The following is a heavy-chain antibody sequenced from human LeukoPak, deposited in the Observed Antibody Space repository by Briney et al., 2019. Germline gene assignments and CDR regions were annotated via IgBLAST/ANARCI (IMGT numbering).Heavy chain of an antibody. Sequence: SETLSLTCTVSGGSISSYYWSWIRQPPGKGLEWIGYIYYSGSTYYNPSLKSRVTISVDTSKNQFSLKLSSVTAADTAVYYCASSIAAAYNWFDPWGQGTLVTVSS. CDR3: ASSIAAAYNWFDP. CDR2: IYYSGST. D-gene: IGHD6-13*01. CDR1: GGSISSYY. J-gene: IGHJ5*02. V-gene: IGHV4-59*08.